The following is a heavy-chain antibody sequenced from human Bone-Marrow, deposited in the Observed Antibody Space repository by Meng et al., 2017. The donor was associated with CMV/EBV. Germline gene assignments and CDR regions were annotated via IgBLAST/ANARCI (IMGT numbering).Heavy chain of an antibody. CDR1: GYTFSDYY. CDR3: AAAFKGTTGWYNWFDP. D-gene: IGHD2-15*01. CDR2: VDLEDGET. Sequence: SGYTFSDYYIHWVQDAPGKGLEWLGLVDLEDGETMHAEKFQVRLTITADTSTGTAYMELSGLRFEDTAVYFCAAAFKGTTGWYNWFDPWGQGTLVTVSS. J-gene: IGHJ5*02. V-gene: IGHV1-69-2*01.